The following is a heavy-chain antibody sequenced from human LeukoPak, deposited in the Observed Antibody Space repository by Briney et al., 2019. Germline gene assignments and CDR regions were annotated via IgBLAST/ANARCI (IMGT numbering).Heavy chain of an antibody. D-gene: IGHD6-19*01. CDR2: INPNSGGT. CDR3: ARGVTSGWSKGDY. J-gene: IGHJ4*02. V-gene: IGHV1-2*06. Sequence: ASVKVSCKASGYTFTGYYKHWVRQAPGQGLEWMGRINPNSGGTNYAQKFQGRVTMTRDTSISTAYMELSRLRSDDTAVYYCARGVTSGWSKGDYWGQGTLVTVSS. CDR1: GYTFTGYY.